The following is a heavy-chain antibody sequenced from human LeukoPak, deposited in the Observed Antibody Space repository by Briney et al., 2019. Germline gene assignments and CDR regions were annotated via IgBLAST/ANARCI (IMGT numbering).Heavy chain of an antibody. V-gene: IGHV1-69*13. CDR2: IIPIFGTA. D-gene: IGHD3-10*01. CDR3: ARQGWFGELFIDY. CDR1: GGTFSSYA. Sequence: ASVKVSCTASGGTFSSYAISWVRQAPGQGLEWMGGIIPIFGTANYAQKFQGRVTITADESTSTAYMELSSLRSEDTAVYYCARQGWFGELFIDYWGQGTLVTVSS. J-gene: IGHJ4*02.